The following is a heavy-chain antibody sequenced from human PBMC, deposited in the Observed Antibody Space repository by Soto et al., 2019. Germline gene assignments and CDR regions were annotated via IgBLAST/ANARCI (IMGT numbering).Heavy chain of an antibody. CDR3: AKVVPAPMCGMDV. J-gene: IGHJ6*02. D-gene: IGHD2-2*01. CDR2: IYYSGTT. CDR1: GVSISSGGYY. V-gene: IGHV4-31*03. Sequence: SETLSLTCTVSGVSISSGGYYWSWIRQHPGKGLEWIGYIYYSGTTYYNPSLKSRVTISVDTSKNQFSLKLSSVTAADTAVYYCAKVVPAPMCGMDVWGQGTTVTVSS.